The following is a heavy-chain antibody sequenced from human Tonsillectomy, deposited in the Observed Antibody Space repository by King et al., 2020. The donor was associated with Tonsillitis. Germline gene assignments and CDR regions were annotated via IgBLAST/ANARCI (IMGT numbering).Heavy chain of an antibody. CDR1: GFTFYDYA. CDR2: IGGDGGTT. V-gene: IGHV3-43*02. CDR3: AKDYGDYITYFDY. Sequence: VQLVESGGGVVQPGGSLRLSCTASGFTFYDYAIHWVRQAPGKGLEWVSLIGGDGGTTYYAGSVKGRFNISRDNSKNSLYLQMNSLTTEDTALYYCAKDYGDYITYFDYWGRGTLVTVSS. D-gene: IGHD4-17*01. J-gene: IGHJ4*02.